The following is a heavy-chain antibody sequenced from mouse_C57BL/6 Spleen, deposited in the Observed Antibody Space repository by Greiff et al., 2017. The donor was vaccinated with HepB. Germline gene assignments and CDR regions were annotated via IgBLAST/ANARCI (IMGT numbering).Heavy chain of an antibody. J-gene: IGHJ2*01. CDR3: ARVKGRQLRLGYFDY. D-gene: IGHD3-2*02. CDR1: GYTFTSYW. V-gene: IGHV1-52*01. CDR2: IDPSDSET. Sequence: QVQLQQSGAELVRPGSSVKLSCKASGYTFTSYWMHWVKQRPIQGLEWIGNIDPSDSETHYNQKFKDKATLTVDKSSSTAYMQLSSLTSEDSAVYYCARVKGRQLRLGYFDYWGQGTTLTVSS.